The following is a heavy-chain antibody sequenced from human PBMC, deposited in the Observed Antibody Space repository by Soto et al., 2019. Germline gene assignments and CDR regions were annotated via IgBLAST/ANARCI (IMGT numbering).Heavy chain of an antibody. V-gene: IGHV3-49*03. D-gene: IGHD2-15*01. CDR3: DRDRGYFGGGMCSSQNWFDS. CDR2: IRSKTFGATT. J-gene: IGHJ5*01. CDR1: GFIFGDYA. Sequence: EVQLVETGGALVQPGRSLRLSCTASGFIFGDYAMSWFRQTPGKGLEWVSLIRSKTFGATTEYAASVKGRFTISRDDSKSIDYLQMNSLKTEVKAVYICDRDRGYFGGGMCSSQNWFDSWGQGTRVTVSS.